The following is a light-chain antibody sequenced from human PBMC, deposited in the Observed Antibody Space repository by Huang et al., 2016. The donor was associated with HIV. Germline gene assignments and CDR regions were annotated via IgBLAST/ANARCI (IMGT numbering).Light chain of an antibody. CDR1: QNVHTN. CDR2: GAS. Sequence: IVMTQSPVILSVSPGERATLSCRASQNVHTNVAWYQQRPGQAPRLLMSGASTMATGVPARFTGGGSGTYFTLTITSLQSEDFAIYYCQQYDVWPPRHTFGQGTKLEIK. CDR3: QQYDVWPPRHT. V-gene: IGKV3-15*01. J-gene: IGKJ2*01.